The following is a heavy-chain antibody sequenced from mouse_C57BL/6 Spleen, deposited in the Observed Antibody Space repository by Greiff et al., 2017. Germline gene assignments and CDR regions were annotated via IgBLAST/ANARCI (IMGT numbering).Heavy chain of an antibody. CDR1: GYTFTSYW. V-gene: IGHV1-5*01. D-gene: IGHD1-1*01. J-gene: IGHJ3*01. CDR3: APCYGILGAY. Sequence: EVQRVESGTVLARPGASVKMSCKTSGYTFTSYWMHWVKQRPGQGLEWIGAIYPGNSATSYNQKFKGKATLTAVTSASTAYMELSSLTNADSAVYYCAPCYGILGAYWGQGTLVTVSA. CDR2: IYPGNSAT.